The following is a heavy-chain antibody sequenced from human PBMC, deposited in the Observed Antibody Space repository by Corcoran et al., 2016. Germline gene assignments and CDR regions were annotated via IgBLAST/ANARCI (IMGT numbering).Heavy chain of an antibody. CDR2: INPRGGST. Sequence: QVQLVQSGAEVKKPGASVKVSCKASGYTFTSYYMHWVRHAPGQGLEWMGIINPRGGSTSYAQKFQGRVTMTRDTSTSTVYMELSSLRSEDTAVYYWARAGIVVVTAPTWWGQGTLVTVSA. D-gene: IGHD2-21*02. J-gene: IGHJ4*02. V-gene: IGHV1-46*01. CDR1: GYTFTSYY. CDR3: ARAGIVVVTAPTW.